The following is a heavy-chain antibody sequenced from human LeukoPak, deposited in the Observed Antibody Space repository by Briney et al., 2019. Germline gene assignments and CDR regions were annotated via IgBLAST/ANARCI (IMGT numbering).Heavy chain of an antibody. Sequence: PGGSLRLSCAASGFAFSNYWMHWVRQTPGKGLVWVSRIISDGSSTSYADSVKGRFTISRDNAKNTLYLQMNSLRAEDTAVYYCARDGALPDYWGQGTLVNVSS. D-gene: IGHD3-16*01. CDR3: ARDGALPDY. CDR2: IISDGSST. J-gene: IGHJ4*02. V-gene: IGHV3-74*01. CDR1: GFAFSNYW.